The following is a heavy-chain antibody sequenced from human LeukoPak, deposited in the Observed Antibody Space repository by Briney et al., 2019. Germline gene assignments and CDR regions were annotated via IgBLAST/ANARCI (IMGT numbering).Heavy chain of an antibody. CDR2: IVVGRGNR. CDR3: AATSVGATMNDPFDI. V-gene: IGHV1-58*01. J-gene: IGHJ3*02. D-gene: IGHD1-26*01. Sequence: ASVKVSCKASGFTFTASAVQWVRQARGQRLEWIGWIVVGRGNRNYAQKLQERVTIARDMSTGTAYMELGSLRSEDTAVYYCAATSVGATMNDPFDIWGQGRSVTVSS. CDR1: GFTFTASA.